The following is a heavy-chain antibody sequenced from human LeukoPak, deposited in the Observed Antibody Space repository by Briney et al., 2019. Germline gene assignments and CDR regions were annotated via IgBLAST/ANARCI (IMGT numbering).Heavy chain of an antibody. CDR1: GFTFGNSD. V-gene: IGHV3-23*01. D-gene: IGHD2-21*02. J-gene: IGHJ6*02. Sequence: GGSLRLSCAASGFTFGNSDMSWVRQAPGKGPEWVSHIDVSGDNTYYADSVKGRFTISRDNSKNTLYLQMNSLRAEDTAVYYCAKEGCGGDCHYYYYGMDVWGQGTTVTVSS. CDR3: AKEGCGGDCHYYYYGMDV. CDR2: IDVSGDNT.